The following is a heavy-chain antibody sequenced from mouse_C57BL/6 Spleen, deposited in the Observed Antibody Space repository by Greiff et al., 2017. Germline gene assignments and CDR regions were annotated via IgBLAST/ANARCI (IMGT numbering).Heavy chain of an antibody. V-gene: IGHV1-69*01. D-gene: IGHD1-1*01. CDR2: IDPSASYT. CDR3: ARGDYYGSSYEFAY. Sequence: QVQLQQPGAELVMPGASVKLSCKASGYTFTSYWMHWVKQRPGQGLEWIGEIDPSASYTNYNQKFKGNATLTVDKSSSPAYMQLSSLTSEDSAVYYCARGDYYGSSYEFAYWGQGTLVTVSA. CDR1: GYTFTSYW. J-gene: IGHJ3*01.